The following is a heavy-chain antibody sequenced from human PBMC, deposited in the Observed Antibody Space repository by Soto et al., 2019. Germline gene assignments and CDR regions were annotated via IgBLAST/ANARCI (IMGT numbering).Heavy chain of an antibody. CDR3: AAMYYDFWSGWGVTGNYYYYMDV. CDR2: IVVGSGNT. Sequence: SVKVSCKASGFTFTSSAMQWVRQARGQRLEWIGWIVVGSGNTNYAQKFQERVTITRDMSTSTAYMELSSLRSEDTAVYYCAAMYYDFWSGWGVTGNYYYYMDVWGKGTTVTVSS. CDR1: GFTFTSSA. J-gene: IGHJ6*03. D-gene: IGHD3-3*01. V-gene: IGHV1-58*02.